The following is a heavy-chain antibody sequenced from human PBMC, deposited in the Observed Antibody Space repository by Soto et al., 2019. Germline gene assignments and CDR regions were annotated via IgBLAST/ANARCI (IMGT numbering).Heavy chain of an antibody. CDR2: IYPIDSDT. CDR1: GYSFTSYW. Sequence: PGESLKISCEASGYSFTSYWIGWVRQMPGKGLEWMGIIYPIDSDTRYSPSFQGQVTISADKSISTAYLQWGSLKASDTAMYKYVRHEYSSGKRSFDYWGQGTLVTAPQ. CDR3: VRHEYSSGKRSFDY. J-gene: IGHJ4*02. D-gene: IGHD6-19*01. V-gene: IGHV5-51*01.